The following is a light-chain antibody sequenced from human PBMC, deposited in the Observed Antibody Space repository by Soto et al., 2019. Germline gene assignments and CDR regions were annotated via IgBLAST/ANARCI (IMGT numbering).Light chain of an antibody. J-gene: IGLJ1*01. CDR3: QSYDDSLSAFV. CDR1: SSNIGAIYG. Sequence: QSVRTQPPSVSGAPGQRVTISCTGSSSNIGAIYGVHWYQQLPGTAPKLLIYVNTNRPSGVPDRFSASKSGTSASLAITGLQAEDEADYYCQSYDDSLSAFVFGTGTKVTVL. CDR2: VNT. V-gene: IGLV1-40*01.